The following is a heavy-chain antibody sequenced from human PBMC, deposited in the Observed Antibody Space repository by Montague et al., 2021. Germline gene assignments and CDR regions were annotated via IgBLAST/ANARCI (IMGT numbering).Heavy chain of an antibody. CDR2: MFYGGAT. V-gene: IGHV4-59*08. J-gene: IGHJ5*02. CDR3: AKQDYFVSGTSYKGFDP. D-gene: IGHD3-10*01. Sequence: SETLSLTCIVSSGSIFHAHWSWVRQPPGKGLEWLGSMFYGGATSNNPSLKSRVTMSIDTSTNQFSLKLSLVTAADTAVYYCAKQDYFVSGTSYKGFDPWGQGILVTVSS. CDR1: SGSIFHAH.